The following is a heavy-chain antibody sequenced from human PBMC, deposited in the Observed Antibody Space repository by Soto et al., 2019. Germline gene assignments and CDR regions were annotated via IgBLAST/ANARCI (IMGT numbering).Heavy chain of an antibody. Sequence: SETLSLTCSVSGGSISSYYWSWIRQRPGKGLEWIGYLYYSGTTNYNPSLRSRVTISVDTSKNQFSLKLSSVTPADTAVYYCARGVTVSGTPDYWGQGTLVTVSS. J-gene: IGHJ4*02. V-gene: IGHV4-59*01. CDR2: LYYSGTT. CDR3: ARGVTVSGTPDY. D-gene: IGHD6-19*01. CDR1: GGSISSYY.